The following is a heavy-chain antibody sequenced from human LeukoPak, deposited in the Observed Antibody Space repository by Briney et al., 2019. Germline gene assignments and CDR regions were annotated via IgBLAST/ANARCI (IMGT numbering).Heavy chain of an antibody. CDR1: GFTFSSYA. CDR3: AKVPRDCSSTSCFTLYYFGY. V-gene: IGHV3-23*01. J-gene: IGHJ4*02. D-gene: IGHD2-2*01. CDR2: ISGSGGST. Sequence: GGSLRLSCAASGFTFSSYAMSWVRQAPGKGLEWVSAISGSGGSTYYADSVKGRFTISRDNSKNTLYLQMNSLRAEDTAVYYCAKVPRDCSSTSCFTLYYFGYWGQGTLVTVSS.